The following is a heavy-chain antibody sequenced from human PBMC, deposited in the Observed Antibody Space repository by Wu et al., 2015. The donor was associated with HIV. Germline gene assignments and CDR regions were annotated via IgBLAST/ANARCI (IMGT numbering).Heavy chain of an antibody. D-gene: IGHD3-22*01. CDR1: GGTFSGLA. V-gene: IGHV1-69*11. Sequence: QVQLVQSGAEVKKPGSSVKISCQASGGTFSGLAINWIRQAPGHGLEWMGRLIPTIGTPSLAPKFQDRVTITADESTSTAYMELSSLKSEDAAVYYCARDSGDYYDSSGYPGSTTPDYYFDYWGQGT. CDR2: LIPTIGTP. J-gene: IGHJ4*03. CDR3: ARDSGDYYDSSGYPGSTTPDYYFDY.